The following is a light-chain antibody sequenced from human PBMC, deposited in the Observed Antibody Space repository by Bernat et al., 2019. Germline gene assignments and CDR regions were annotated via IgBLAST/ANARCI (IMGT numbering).Light chain of an antibody. CDR1: SSDVGAYNY. J-gene: IGLJ2*01. CDR2: DVT. V-gene: IGLV2-14*01. Sequence: QSDLTQPASVSGSPGQSITISCTGTSSDVGAYNYVSCYQQDPGKAPKLMIYDVTNRPSGVSNRFSGSKSGNTASLTISGLQAEDEADYYCSSYTSSATVVFGGGTKLTVL. CDR3: SSYTSSATVV.